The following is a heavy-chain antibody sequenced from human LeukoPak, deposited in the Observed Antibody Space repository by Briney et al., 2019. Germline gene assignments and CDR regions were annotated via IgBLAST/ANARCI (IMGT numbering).Heavy chain of an antibody. D-gene: IGHD2-2*03. J-gene: IGHJ4*02. CDR3: AKDWMGFYLDS. CDR2: ISGSGGTT. V-gene: IGHV3-23*01. Sequence: GGSLRLSCAASGFTFSSYAMSWVRQAPGKGLEWVSAISGSGGTTYYADSVRGRFTISRDNTENSLYLQISSLRSEDTALYYCAKDWMGFYLDSWGQGTPVTVSS. CDR1: GFTFSSYA.